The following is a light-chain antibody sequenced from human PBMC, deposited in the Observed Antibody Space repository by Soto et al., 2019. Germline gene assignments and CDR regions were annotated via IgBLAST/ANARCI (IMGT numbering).Light chain of an antibody. CDR2: DAS. CDR3: QQYNSYPT. J-gene: IGKJ4*01. V-gene: IGKV1-5*01. CDR1: QSISSW. Sequence: DIQMTQSPSTLSASVGDRVTITCRASQSISSWLAWYQQKPGKAPKLLIYDASSLESGFPSRFSGSGSGTKFTLTISSLQPDDFATYYCQQYNSYPTCGGGTKVEIK.